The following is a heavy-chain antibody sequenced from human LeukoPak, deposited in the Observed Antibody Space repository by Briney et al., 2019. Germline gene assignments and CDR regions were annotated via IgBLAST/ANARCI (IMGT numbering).Heavy chain of an antibody. CDR2: ISASGSAT. J-gene: IGHJ4*02. V-gene: IGHV3-23*01. CDR1: GFIFSNYG. CDR3: ARHHYYDSSGYPYFDY. D-gene: IGHD3-22*01. Sequence: GGSLRLSCAASGFIFSNYGMNWVRQAPGKGLEWVAAISASGSATSYADSVRGRFTISRDNSKSTTYLQMNSLRAEDTAVYYCARHHYYDSSGYPYFDYWGQGTLVTVSS.